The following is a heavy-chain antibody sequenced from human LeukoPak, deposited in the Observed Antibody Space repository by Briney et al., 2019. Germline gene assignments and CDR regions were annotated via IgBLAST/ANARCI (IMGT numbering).Heavy chain of an antibody. CDR1: GYSFTSYW. CDR2: INAGNGNT. Sequence: GESLKISCKGSGYSFTSYWIGWVRQAPGQRLEWMGWINAGNGNTKYSQKFQGRVTMTEDTSTDTAYMELSSLRSEDTAVYYCATWTYYYGSGSYNVDYWGQGTLVTVSS. J-gene: IGHJ4*02. CDR3: ATWTYYYGSGSYNVDY. D-gene: IGHD3-10*01. V-gene: IGHV1/OR15-3*01.